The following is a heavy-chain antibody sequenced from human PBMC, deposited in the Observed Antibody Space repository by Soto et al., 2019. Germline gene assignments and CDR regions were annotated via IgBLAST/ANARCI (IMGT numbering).Heavy chain of an antibody. J-gene: IGHJ4*02. CDR3: ASMDCGGDCLPDY. D-gene: IGHD2-21*02. Sequence: SETLSLTCTVSGGSISSYYWSWIRQPPGKGLEWIGYIYYSGSTNYNPSLKSRVTISVDTSKNQFSLRLSSVTAADTAVYYCASMDCGGDCLPDYWGQGTLVTVSS. CDR2: IYYSGST. CDR1: GGSISSYY. V-gene: IGHV4-59*01.